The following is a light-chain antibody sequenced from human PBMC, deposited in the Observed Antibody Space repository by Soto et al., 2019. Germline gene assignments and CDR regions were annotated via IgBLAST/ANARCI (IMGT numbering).Light chain of an antibody. CDR1: QGISSY. CDR2: AAS. CDR3: QKYNSAPLT. Sequence: DIQMTQSPSSLSASVGDRATITCRASQGISSYLAWYQQKPGKVPTLLLYAASTLQSGVPSRFSGSGSGTDFTLTISSLQPEDVATYYCQKYNSAPLTFGRGTKVEIK. J-gene: IGKJ4*01. V-gene: IGKV1-27*01.